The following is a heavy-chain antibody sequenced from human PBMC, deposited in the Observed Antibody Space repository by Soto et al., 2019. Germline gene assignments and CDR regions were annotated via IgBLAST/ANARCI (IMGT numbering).Heavy chain of an antibody. J-gene: IGHJ3*02. CDR2: IIPIFGTA. CDR3: ARNEWELLLVAFDI. CDR1: GGTFSSYA. D-gene: IGHD1-26*01. V-gene: IGHV1-69*13. Sequence: ASVKVSCKASGGTFSSYAISWVRQAPGQGLEWMGGIIPIFGTANYAQKFQGRVTITADESTSTAYMELSSLRSEDTAVYYCARNEWELLLVAFDIWGQGTMVTVSS.